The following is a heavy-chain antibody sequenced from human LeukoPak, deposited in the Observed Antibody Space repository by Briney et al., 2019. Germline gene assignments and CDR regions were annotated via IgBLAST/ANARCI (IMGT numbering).Heavy chain of an antibody. V-gene: IGHV3-30*02. CDR3: ARPLAGPLDY. CDR1: AFTFRSYG. D-gene: IGHD1-1*01. J-gene: IGHJ4*02. CDR2: IRYDGSNK. Sequence: GGSLRLSCATSAFTFRSYGMHWVRQAPDKGLEWVAFIRYDGSNKYYADSVKGRFTISRDNAKNTLYLQMNSLRAEDTAVYYCARPLAGPLDYWGQGTLVTVSS.